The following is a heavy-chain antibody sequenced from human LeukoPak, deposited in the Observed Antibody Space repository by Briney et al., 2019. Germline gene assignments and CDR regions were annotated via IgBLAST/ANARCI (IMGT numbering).Heavy chain of an antibody. Sequence: ASVKVSXKVSGYTLTELSMHWVRQAPGKGLEWMGGFDPEDGETIYAQKFQGRVTMTEDTSTDTAYMELSSLRSEDTAVYYCATMQIAAAGTPPAEDYWGQGTLVTVSS. CDR3: ATMQIAAAGTPPAEDY. CDR2: FDPEDGET. V-gene: IGHV1-24*01. D-gene: IGHD6-13*01. CDR1: GYTLTELS. J-gene: IGHJ4*02.